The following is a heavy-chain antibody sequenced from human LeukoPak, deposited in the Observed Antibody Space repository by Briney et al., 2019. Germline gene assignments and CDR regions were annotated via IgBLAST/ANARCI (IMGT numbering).Heavy chain of an antibody. D-gene: IGHD2-2*01. V-gene: IGHV5-51*01. Sequence: GGSLKISCKGSGYSFTSYWSGWVRQMPGKGLEWMGIIYPGDSDTRYSPSCQGQVTISAEKSISTAYLPWSSLKASDTAMYYCARHGISSFDYWGQGTLVTVSS. J-gene: IGHJ4*02. CDR2: IYPGDSDT. CDR1: GYSFTSYW. CDR3: ARHGISSFDY.